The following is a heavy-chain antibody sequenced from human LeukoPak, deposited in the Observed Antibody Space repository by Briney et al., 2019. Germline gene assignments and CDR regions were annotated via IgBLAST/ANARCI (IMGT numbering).Heavy chain of an antibody. CDR2: IYYSGST. V-gene: IGHV4-59*01. Sequence: PSETLSLTCTVSGGSITSYYWSWIRQPPGKGLEWIGSIYYSGSTNYSPSPKSRVTISIDTSKNQFSLKLTSVTAADTAVYYCARGFADSSGYLLSYFDYWGQGTLVTVSS. J-gene: IGHJ4*02. CDR3: ARGFADSSGYLLSYFDY. D-gene: IGHD3-22*01. CDR1: GGSITSYY.